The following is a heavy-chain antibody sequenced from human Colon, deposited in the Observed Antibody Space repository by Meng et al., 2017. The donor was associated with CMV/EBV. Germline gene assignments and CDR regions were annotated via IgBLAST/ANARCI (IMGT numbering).Heavy chain of an antibody. CDR1: GNIFSSAY. V-gene: IGHV1-46*01. CDR2: INPTDGRA. CDR3: ARMYASSSGWLDP. D-gene: IGHD6-6*01. Sequence: GGSLRLSCKASGNIFSSAYLHWVRQAPGQGLEWMGMINPTDGRARHAQKFKGRVTMTRDKSTTTFYMELSSLISDDTAVYYCARMYASSSGWLDPWGQGTLVTVSS. J-gene: IGHJ5*02.